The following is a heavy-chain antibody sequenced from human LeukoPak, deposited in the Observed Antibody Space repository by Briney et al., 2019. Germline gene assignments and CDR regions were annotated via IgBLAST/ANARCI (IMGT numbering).Heavy chain of an antibody. Sequence: ASVKVSCKASGYTFTIYYIHWVRQAPGQGGEWRGWINPNSGEPRYPQQFQGRVPLPRYTSIATAYLELTSIRSHDTAVYYCARMSLTSDFYYWGQGTLVTLSS. CDR1: GYTFTIYY. V-gene: IGHV1-2*02. CDR3: ARMSLTSDFYY. J-gene: IGHJ4*02. CDR2: INPNSGEP.